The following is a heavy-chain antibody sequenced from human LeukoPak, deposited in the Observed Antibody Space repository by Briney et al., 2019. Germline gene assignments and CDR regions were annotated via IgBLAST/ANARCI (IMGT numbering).Heavy chain of an antibody. CDR2: INHSGGT. D-gene: IGHD4-17*01. CDR1: GGSFSGYY. CDR3: AGTSVTLHF. Sequence: PSETLSLTCAVYGGSFSGYYWSWIRQPPGKGLEWIGEINHSGGTNYNPSLKSRVTISVDTSKNQFSLKLSSVTAADTAVYYCAGTSVTLHFWGQGALVTVSS. J-gene: IGHJ4*02. V-gene: IGHV4-34*01.